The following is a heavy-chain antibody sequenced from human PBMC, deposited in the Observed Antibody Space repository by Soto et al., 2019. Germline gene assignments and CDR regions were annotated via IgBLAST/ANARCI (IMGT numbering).Heavy chain of an antibody. CDR1: GFTFSSYW. CDR3: ARDRSYIVGATDY. D-gene: IGHD1-26*01. CDR2: IKQDGSEK. J-gene: IGHJ4*02. V-gene: IGHV3-7*01. Sequence: EGQLVESGGGLVQPGGSLRLSCAASGFTFSSYWMSWVRQAPGKGLEWVANIKQDGSEKYYVDSVKGRFTISRDNAKNSLYLQMNSLRAEDTAVYYCARDRSYIVGATDYWGQGTLVTVSS.